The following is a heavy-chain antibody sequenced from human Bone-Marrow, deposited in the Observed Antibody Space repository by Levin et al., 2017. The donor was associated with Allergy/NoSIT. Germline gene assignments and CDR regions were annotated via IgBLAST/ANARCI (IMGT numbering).Heavy chain of an antibody. CDR3: VRDQHWFFDL. J-gene: IGHJ2*01. Sequence: GESLKISCAASGFSFKTYTMNWVRQAPGKGLEWLSYISLSGSPIYYADSVKGRFTISRDNDRKSLYLQMNSLRADDTAVYYCVRDQHWFFDLWGRGTPVTVSS. CDR1: GFSFKTYT. V-gene: IGHV3-48*01. CDR2: ISLSGSPI.